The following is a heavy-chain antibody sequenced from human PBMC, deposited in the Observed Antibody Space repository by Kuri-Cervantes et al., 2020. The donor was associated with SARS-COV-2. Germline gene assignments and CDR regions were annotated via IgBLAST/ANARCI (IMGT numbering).Heavy chain of an antibody. J-gene: IGHJ6*03. CDR1: GGSISSSSYY. CDR3: AREKRGYYYYYMDV. CDR2: IYYSGST. Sequence: GSLRLSCTVSGGSISSSSYYWGWIRQPPGKGLEWIGSIYYSGSTYYNPSLKSRVTISVDTSKNQFSLKLSSVTAADTAVYYCAREKRGYYYYYMDVWGKGTTVTVSS. V-gene: IGHV4-39*07.